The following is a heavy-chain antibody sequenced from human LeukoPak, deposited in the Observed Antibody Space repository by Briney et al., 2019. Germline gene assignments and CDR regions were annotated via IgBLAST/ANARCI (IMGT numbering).Heavy chain of an antibody. D-gene: IGHD2-21*02. Sequence: GGSLRLSCAASGFIFSTYGMHWVRQAPGKGLEWVAFIRYDGSNKYYADSVKGRFTISRDNAKNSLYLQMNSLRADDTAVYYCASEVDCGGDCYFAYWGQGTPVTVSS. CDR3: ASEVDCGGDCYFAY. CDR2: IRYDGSNK. V-gene: IGHV3-30*02. CDR1: GFIFSTYG. J-gene: IGHJ4*02.